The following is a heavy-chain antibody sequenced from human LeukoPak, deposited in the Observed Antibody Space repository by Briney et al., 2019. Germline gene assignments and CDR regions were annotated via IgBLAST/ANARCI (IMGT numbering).Heavy chain of an antibody. CDR1: GFTFTSYA. CDR3: AKGTDTTGRQNSDI. D-gene: IGHD2-8*02. Sequence: GGSLRLSCEASGFTFTSYAMHWVRQAPGKGLEWLSSITSSGDGTFYTDSLSGRFTISRDNAKKAVFLQMKSLRRGDSALYFCAKGTDTTGRQNSDIWGQGTLVTVSS. V-gene: IGHV3-23*01. J-gene: IGHJ1*01. CDR2: ITSSGDGT.